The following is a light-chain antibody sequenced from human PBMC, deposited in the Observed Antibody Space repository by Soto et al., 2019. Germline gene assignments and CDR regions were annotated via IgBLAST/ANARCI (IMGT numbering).Light chain of an antibody. CDR3: EQTYSSHLT. CDR2: AAS. J-gene: IGKJ4*01. Sequence: DIQMTQSPSSLSASVGERVTITCRASQNIRVYVNWYQQKPGKAPKVLIYAASSLQSGVPSRFSGSGSGTDFTLTIDSLQPEDFATYYCEQTYSSHLTFGGGTKVEIK. V-gene: IGKV1-39*01. CDR1: QNIRVY.